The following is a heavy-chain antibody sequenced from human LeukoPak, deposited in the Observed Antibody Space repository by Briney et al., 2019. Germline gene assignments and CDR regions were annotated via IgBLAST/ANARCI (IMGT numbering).Heavy chain of an antibody. CDR3: ARVAARFSGWFDP. D-gene: IGHD6-6*01. J-gene: IGHJ5*02. CDR2: INPNSGDT. Sequence: ASVKVSCKASGYTFTGYYMHWLRQAPGQGLEWMGWINPNSGDTKYAQKFQGRATMTRDTSISTAYMELSRLRSDDTAVYYCARVAARFSGWFDPWGQGALVTVSS. V-gene: IGHV1-2*02. CDR1: GYTFTGYY.